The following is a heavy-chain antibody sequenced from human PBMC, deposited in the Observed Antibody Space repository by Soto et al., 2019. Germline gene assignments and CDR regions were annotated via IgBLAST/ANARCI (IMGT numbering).Heavy chain of an antibody. CDR3: AHRLYTSGWPWNSGVFDY. Sequence: QITLKESGPTLVKPTQTLTLTCTFSGFSLSTTGVGVGWIRQPPGQALEWLALIYWDDDKRYNPSLKSRLTSTKDTHKNPVVLTMTNMDPVDTATYYCAHRLYTSGWPWNSGVFDYWGQGTLVTVSS. V-gene: IGHV2-5*02. J-gene: IGHJ4*02. CDR1: GFSLSTTGVG. CDR2: IYWDDDK. D-gene: IGHD6-19*01.